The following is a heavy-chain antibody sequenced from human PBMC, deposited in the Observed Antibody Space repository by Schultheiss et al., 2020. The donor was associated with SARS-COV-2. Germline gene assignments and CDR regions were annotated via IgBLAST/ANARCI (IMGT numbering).Heavy chain of an antibody. CDR1: GFTFSSYA. V-gene: IGHV3-30*07. Sequence: GGSLRLSCAASGFTFSSYAMHWVRQAPGKGLEWVAVISYDGSNKYYADSVKGRFTISRDNSKNTLYLQMNSLRAEDTAVYYCARASGSSSWYDAFDIWGQGTMVTVSS. CDR2: ISYDGSNK. CDR3: ARASGSSSWYDAFDI. D-gene: IGHD6-13*01. J-gene: IGHJ3*02.